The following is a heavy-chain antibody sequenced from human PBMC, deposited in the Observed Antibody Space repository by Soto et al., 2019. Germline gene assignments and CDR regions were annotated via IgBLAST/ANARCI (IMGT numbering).Heavy chain of an antibody. J-gene: IGHJ4*02. CDR2: IYYSGST. CDR3: ARHEGEQQPKQDFFDY. Sequence: SETLSLTCTVSGGSISSSSYYWGWIRQPPGKGLEWIGSIYYSGSTYYNPSLKSRVTISVDTSKNQFSLKLSSVTAADTAVYYYARHEGEQQPKQDFFDYWGQGTLVTVSS. D-gene: IGHD6-13*01. CDR1: GGSISSSSYY. V-gene: IGHV4-39*01.